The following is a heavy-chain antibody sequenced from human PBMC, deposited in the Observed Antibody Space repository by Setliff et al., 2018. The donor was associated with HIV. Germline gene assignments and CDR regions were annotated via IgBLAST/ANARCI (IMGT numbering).Heavy chain of an antibody. Sequence: SETLSLTCSVSGDSTTSGGYYWSWIRQPPGKGLEWIGSIYYSGNTYYNPSLKSRVTISGDTSKKQFPLKLRAVTAADSAVYYCARWHPPYGFWEEDYWGQGALVTVSS. CDR2: IYYSGNT. V-gene: IGHV4-39*01. D-gene: IGHD3-10*01. J-gene: IGHJ4*02. CDR1: GDSTTSGGYY. CDR3: ARWHPPYGFWEEDY.